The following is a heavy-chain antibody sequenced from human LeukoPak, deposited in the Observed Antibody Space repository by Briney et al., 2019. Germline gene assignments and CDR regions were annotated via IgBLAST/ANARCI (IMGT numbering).Heavy chain of an antibody. CDR3: ARQGYSSGWYFDY. J-gene: IGHJ4*02. CDR1: GGSIGSSSYY. D-gene: IGHD6-19*01. V-gene: IGHV4-39*01. Sequence: SETLSLTCTVSGGSIGSSSYYWGWIRQPPGKGLEWIGSIYYSGSTYYNPSLKSRVTISVDTSKNQFSLKLSSVTAADTAVYYCARQGYSSGWYFDYWGQGTLVTVSS. CDR2: IYYSGST.